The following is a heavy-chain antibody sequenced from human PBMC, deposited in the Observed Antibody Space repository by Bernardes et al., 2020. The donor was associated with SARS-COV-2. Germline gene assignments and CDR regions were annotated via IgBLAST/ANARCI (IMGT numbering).Heavy chain of an antibody. V-gene: IGHV3-64D*06. CDR1: GFTFASYA. CDR3: VKDISYFDSSYFDY. D-gene: IGHD3-16*01. Sequence: GGSLRLSCSASGFTFASYAMYWVRQAPGKGLEYVSAINNNGGNTGHADSVKGRFTISRDNSKNTLYLQMSSLRPEDTAVYYCVKDISYFDSSYFDYWGQGTLVTVSS. J-gene: IGHJ4*02. CDR2: INNNGGNT.